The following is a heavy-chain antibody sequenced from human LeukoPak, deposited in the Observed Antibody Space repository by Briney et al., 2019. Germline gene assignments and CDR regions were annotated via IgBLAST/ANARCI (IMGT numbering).Heavy chain of an antibody. V-gene: IGHV3-21*01. D-gene: IGHD1-26*01. CDR3: ARGGSGSYYHLHDY. CDR2: ISSSGSYI. CDR1: GFTFSSYS. Sequence: GGSLRLSCAASGFTFSSYSMNWVRQAPGKGLEWVSSISSSGSYIYYADSVKGRFTISRDNAKNSLYLQMNSLRADDTAVYYCARGGSGSYYHLHDYWGQGTLVTVSS. J-gene: IGHJ4*02.